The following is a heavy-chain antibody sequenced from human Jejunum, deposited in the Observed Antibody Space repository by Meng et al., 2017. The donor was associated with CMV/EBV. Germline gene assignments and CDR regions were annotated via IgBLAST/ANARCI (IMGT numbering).Heavy chain of an antibody. V-gene: IGHV1-46*04. CDR3: SRGPYYYESSGYYGGQSNWFDP. Sequence: YFMHWVRQGPGQGLEWMGIINPSSGSTTYARKLQGRVTMTRDPSTSTFYMELSSLTSEDTAVYFCSRGPYYYESSGYYGGQSNWFDPWGQGTLVTVSS. D-gene: IGHD3-22*01. CDR2: INPSSGST. J-gene: IGHJ5*02. CDR1: YF.